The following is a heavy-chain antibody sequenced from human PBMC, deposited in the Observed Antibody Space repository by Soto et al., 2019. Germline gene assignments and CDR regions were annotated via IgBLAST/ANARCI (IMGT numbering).Heavy chain of an antibody. J-gene: IGHJ6*02. CDR2: TYYRSKWYN. D-gene: IGHD6-6*01. Sequence: SQTLSLTCAICGDSVSSDTAAWNWIRQSPSRGLEWQGRTYYRSKWYNDYAVSVESRITLNPDTSKNQFSLQLNSLTPEDTAVYYCARAKEYTSSSGMDVWGQGSTVTVS. CDR3: ARAKEYTSSSGMDV. CDR1: GDSVSSDTAA. V-gene: IGHV6-1*01.